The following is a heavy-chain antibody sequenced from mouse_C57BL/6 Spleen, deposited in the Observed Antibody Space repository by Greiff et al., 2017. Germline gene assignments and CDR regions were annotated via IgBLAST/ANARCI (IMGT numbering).Heavy chain of an antibody. Sequence: VMLVESGPGLVAPSQSLSITCTVSGFSLTSYGVHWVRQPPGTGLEWLVVIWSDGSTTYNSALKSRLSISKDNSKSQVFLKMNRRQTDNTAMYYCARHGGSGIFAYWGQGTLVTVSA. CDR1: GFSLTSYG. CDR2: IWSDGST. V-gene: IGHV2-6-1*01. CDR3: ARHGGSGIFAY. J-gene: IGHJ3*01. D-gene: IGHD3-2*02.